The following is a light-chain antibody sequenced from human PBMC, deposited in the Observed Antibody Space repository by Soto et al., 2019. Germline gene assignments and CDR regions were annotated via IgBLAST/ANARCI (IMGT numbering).Light chain of an antibody. Sequence: QSVLTQHASVSGSPGQSITISCTGTSSDVGGYNYVSWYQQHPGKAPKLMIYDVSNRPSGVSNRFSGSKSGNTASLTISGLQAEDEEDYYCSSYTSSSTLVVFGGGTKLTVL. CDR1: SSDVGGYNY. CDR2: DVS. V-gene: IGLV2-14*01. J-gene: IGLJ2*01. CDR3: SSYTSSSTLVV.